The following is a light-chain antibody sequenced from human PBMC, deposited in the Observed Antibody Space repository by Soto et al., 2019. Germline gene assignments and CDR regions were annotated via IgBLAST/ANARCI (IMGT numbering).Light chain of an antibody. V-gene: IGLV1-44*01. CDR2: SNV. CDR1: NSNSGRNT. Sequence: SVLTQPPSASGTPGQRVTIACSGSNSNSGRNTVNWYQQLPGAAPKVFIYSNVQRPSGVPDRFSGSKSGTSASLAISGLQPGDEAEYYCAAWDDSLHGYVFGAGTKVTVL. CDR3: AAWDDSLHGYV. J-gene: IGLJ1*01.